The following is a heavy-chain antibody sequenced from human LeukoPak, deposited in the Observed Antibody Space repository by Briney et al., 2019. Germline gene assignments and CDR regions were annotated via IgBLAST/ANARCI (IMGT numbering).Heavy chain of an antibody. CDR3: VTDRARLFWYFDL. Sequence: GASVKVSCKVSESTLSDLPIHCVRQAPGKGLEYVGGSDPEDGETFHAQNCQGRVTMTVDTAIDTAHMELCSLRSEDTAVYYCVTDRARLFWYFDLWGRGTLVTVSS. D-gene: IGHD2-21*02. CDR2: SDPEDGET. V-gene: IGHV1-24*01. CDR1: ESTLSDLP. J-gene: IGHJ2*01.